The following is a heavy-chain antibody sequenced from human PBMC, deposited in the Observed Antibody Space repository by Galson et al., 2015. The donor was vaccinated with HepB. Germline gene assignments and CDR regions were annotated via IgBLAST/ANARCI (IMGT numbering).Heavy chain of an antibody. D-gene: IGHD6-19*01. CDR2: IRSSGSAT. V-gene: IGHV3-48*03. Sequence: SLRLSCAASGFTFSSYEMNWVRQAPGKGLEWVSDIRSSGSATFYADSVKGRFTISRDNAMKSLYLQMNDLRAEDTAVYYCARAATVVAGTGPFDIWGQGTLVTVS. CDR1: GFTFSSYE. CDR3: ARAATVVAGTGPFDI. J-gene: IGHJ3*02.